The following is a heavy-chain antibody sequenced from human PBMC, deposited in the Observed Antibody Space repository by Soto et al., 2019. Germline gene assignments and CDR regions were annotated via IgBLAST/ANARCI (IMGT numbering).Heavy chain of an antibody. D-gene: IGHD3-3*01. CDR3: VRENNDFWSGYYTDYYYYMDV. J-gene: IGHJ6*03. V-gene: IGHV1-46*03. CDR2: INPSGGST. CDR1: GYTFTSYY. Sequence: ASVKVSCKASGYTFTSYYMHWVRQAPGQGLEWKGIINPSGGSTSYAQKFQGRVTMTRDTSTSTVYMELSSLRFEDTAVYYCVRENNDFWSGYYTDYYYYMDVWGKGTTVTVSS.